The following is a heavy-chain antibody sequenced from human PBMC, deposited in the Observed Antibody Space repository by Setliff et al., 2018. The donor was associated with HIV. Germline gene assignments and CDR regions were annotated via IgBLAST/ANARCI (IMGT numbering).Heavy chain of an antibody. J-gene: IGHJ5*02. D-gene: IGHD6-6*01. Sequence: SETLSLTCTVSGGSISSGGYYWSWIRQHPGKGLEWIGYIYYSGSTYYNPSLKSRVTMSVDTSKHQFSLKLSSVTAADTAVYYCARVGRYSASFGNWFDPWGQGTLVTAPQ. CDR1: GGSISSGGYY. CDR2: IYYSGST. V-gene: IGHV4-31*03. CDR3: ARVGRYSASFGNWFDP.